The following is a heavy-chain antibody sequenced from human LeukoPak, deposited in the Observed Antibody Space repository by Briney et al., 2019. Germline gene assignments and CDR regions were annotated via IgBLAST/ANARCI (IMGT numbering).Heavy chain of an antibody. Sequence: GRSLRLSCAASGFTFSSYAMHWVRQAPGKGLQWVAVISYDGTYKYYADSVKGRFTISRDNSKNTLYVQMNSPRVEDTAVYYCAKDPGGNSDHYYGMDVWGQGTTVTVSS. V-gene: IGHV3-30*18. CDR2: ISYDGTYK. J-gene: IGHJ6*02. CDR3: AKDPGGNSDHYYGMDV. CDR1: GFTFSSYA. D-gene: IGHD4-23*01.